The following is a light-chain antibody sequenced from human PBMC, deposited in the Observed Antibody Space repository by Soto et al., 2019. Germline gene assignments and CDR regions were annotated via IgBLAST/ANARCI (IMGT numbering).Light chain of an antibody. CDR1: QSISSD. CDR3: HHYNHWPWT. V-gene: IGKV3-15*01. Sequence: EIVMTQSPVTLSVSPGERATLSCRASQSISSDLAWYQLKPGQAPRLLIYVASTRATGVPARFTGSGSGTEFTLTIGSLQSEDFAVYYCHHYNHWPWTFGQGTKVEIK. CDR2: VAS. J-gene: IGKJ1*01.